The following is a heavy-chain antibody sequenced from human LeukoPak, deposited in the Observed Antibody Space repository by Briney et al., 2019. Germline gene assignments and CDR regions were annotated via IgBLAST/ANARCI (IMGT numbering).Heavy chain of an antibody. Sequence: PGGSLRLSCAASGFTFSSYGMHWVRQAPGKGLGWVAVIWYDGSNKYYADSVKGRFTISRDNSKNTLYLQMNSLRTEDTAVYYCARDPGQEYSSGVVGGREEYYFDYWGQGTLVTVSS. CDR3: ARDPGQEYSSGVVGGREEYYFDY. CDR2: IWYDGSNK. J-gene: IGHJ4*02. CDR1: GFTFSSYG. D-gene: IGHD6-25*01. V-gene: IGHV3-33*01.